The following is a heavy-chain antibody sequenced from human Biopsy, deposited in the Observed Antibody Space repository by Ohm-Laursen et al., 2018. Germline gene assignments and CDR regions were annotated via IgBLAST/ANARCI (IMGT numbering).Heavy chain of an antibody. CDR2: INTYSGNT. CDR3: ARDYYPYVDYLKDVPLCDS. J-gene: IGHJ4*02. Sequence: GSSVKVSCKASGYTFTTSGISWVRQAPGQGLEWMGWINTYSGNTNYGKKFHDRVIMTSDTSTSTAYLEHRSLRSDDTAVYYCARDYYPYVDYLKDVPLCDSWGQGTLVTVSS. CDR1: GYTFTTSG. D-gene: IGHD4-17*01. V-gene: IGHV1-18*01.